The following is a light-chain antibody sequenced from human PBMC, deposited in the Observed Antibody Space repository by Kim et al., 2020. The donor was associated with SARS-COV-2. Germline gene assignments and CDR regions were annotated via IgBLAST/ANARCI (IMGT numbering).Light chain of an antibody. CDR3: NSYVGSDNLV. CDR1: NSDIGRFNY. J-gene: IGLJ3*02. V-gene: IGLV2-8*01. CDR2: EVT. Sequence: QSALTQPPSASGSPGQSVTISCTGTNSDIGRFNYVSWYQQHPGKAPKLMIFEVTKRPSGVPGNTASLTVSGLQAEDEADYYCNSYVGSDNLVFGGGTRLTVL.